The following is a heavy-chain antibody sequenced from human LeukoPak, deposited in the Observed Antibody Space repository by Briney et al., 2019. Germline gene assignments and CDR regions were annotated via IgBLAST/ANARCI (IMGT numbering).Heavy chain of an antibody. CDR1: GGSFSGYY. V-gene: IGHV4-34*01. D-gene: IGHD3-3*01. J-gene: IGHJ4*02. CDR3: ARSRIPIFGVVPPDY. Sequence: SETLSLTCAVYGGSFSGYYWSWIRQPPGKGLEWIGEINHSGSTNYNPSLKSRVTISVDTSKNQFSLKLSSVTAADTAVYYCARSRIPIFGVVPPDYWGQGTLVTVSS. CDR2: INHSGST.